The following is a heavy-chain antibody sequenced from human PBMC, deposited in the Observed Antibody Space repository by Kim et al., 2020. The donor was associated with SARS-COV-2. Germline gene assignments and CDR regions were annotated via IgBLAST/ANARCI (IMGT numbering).Heavy chain of an antibody. Sequence: GGSLRLSCAASEFTFSSYAMSWVRQAPGKGLEWVSAISGSGGSTYYADSMKGRFTISRDNSKNTLYLQMNSLRAEDTAVYYCAKGYDFWSGYPLRDVWGQGTTVTVSS. V-gene: IGHV3-23*01. CDR3: AKGYDFWSGYPLRDV. J-gene: IGHJ6*02. CDR2: ISGSGGST. D-gene: IGHD3-3*01. CDR1: EFTFSSYA.